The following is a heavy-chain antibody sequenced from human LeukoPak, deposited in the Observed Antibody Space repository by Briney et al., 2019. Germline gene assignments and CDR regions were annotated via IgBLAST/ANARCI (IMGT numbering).Heavy chain of an antibody. J-gene: IGHJ4*02. CDR2: ISAYNGNT. D-gene: IGHD1-26*01. CDR1: GYTFTSYG. V-gene: IGHV1-18*01. CDR3: ARGQVRDSQYGSYSTGVFDY. Sequence: ASVKVSCKASGYTFTSYGISWVRQAPGQGLEWMGWISAYNGNTNYAQKLQCRVTMTTDTSTSTAYMELRSLRSDDTAVYYCARGQVRDSQYGSYSTGVFDYWGQGTLVTVSS.